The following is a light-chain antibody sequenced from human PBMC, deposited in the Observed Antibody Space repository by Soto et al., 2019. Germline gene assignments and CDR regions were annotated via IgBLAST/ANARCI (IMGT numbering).Light chain of an antibody. V-gene: IGLV1-51*01. CDR3: GTWDSSLSAGV. Sequence: QSVLTQPPSVSAAPGQKATISCSGSSSNIGNNYVSWYQQLPGTAPKLLIYDNSKRPSGIPDRFSGSKSGTSATLGITGLQTGDEADYYCGTWDSSLSAGVFGGGTKLTVL. CDR1: SSNIGNNY. J-gene: IGLJ2*01. CDR2: DNS.